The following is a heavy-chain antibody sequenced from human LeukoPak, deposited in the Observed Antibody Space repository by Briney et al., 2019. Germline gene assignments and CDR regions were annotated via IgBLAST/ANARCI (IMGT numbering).Heavy chain of an antibody. D-gene: IGHD5-12*01. CDR2: ILYDGSNK. CDR1: GFTFSSYD. Sequence: PGGSLRLSCGVSGFTFSSYDMHWVRQAPGKGLEWVAVILYDGSNKNYADSVKGRFTISRDNSKNTLYLQMNSLRVGDTAVYYCAARGFRCRPATAENPLDCWGQGTLVTVSS. CDR3: AARGFRCRPATAENPLDC. J-gene: IGHJ4*02. V-gene: IGHV3-30*03.